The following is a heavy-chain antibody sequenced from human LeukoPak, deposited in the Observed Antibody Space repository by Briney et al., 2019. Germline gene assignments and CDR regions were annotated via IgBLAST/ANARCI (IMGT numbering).Heavy chain of an antibody. D-gene: IGHD5-24*01. Sequence: PSETQSLTCAVYGGSFSGYYWIWIRQPPGKGLECIGEINHSGSTNYNPALMSRVTISVATSKNQFSLKLSSVTAADTAVYYCARGDVEDYWGQGTLVTVSS. CDR3: ARGDVEDY. CDR2: INHSGST. V-gene: IGHV4-34*01. J-gene: IGHJ4*02. CDR1: GGSFSGYY.